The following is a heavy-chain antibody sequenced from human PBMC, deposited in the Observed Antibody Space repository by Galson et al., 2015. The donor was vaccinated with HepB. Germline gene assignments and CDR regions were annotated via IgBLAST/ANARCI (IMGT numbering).Heavy chain of an antibody. V-gene: IGHV3-48*02. D-gene: IGHD5-18*01. Sequence: SLRLSCAASGFTFSSYSMNWVRQAPGKGLEWVSYISSSSSTIYYADSVKGRFTISRDNAKNSLYLQMNSLRDEDTAVYYCARDPDTAMGTYYYYGMDVWGQGTTVTVSS. CDR1: GFTFSSYS. CDR2: ISSSSSTI. J-gene: IGHJ6*02. CDR3: ARDPDTAMGTYYYYGMDV.